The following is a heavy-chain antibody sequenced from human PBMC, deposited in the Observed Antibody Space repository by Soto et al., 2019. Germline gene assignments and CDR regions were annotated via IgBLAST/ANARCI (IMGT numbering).Heavy chain of an antibody. Sequence: SVKVSCKASGGTFSSYAISWVRQAPGQGLEWMGGIIPIFGTADYAQKFQGRVTITAAESTSTAYMELSSLRSEDTAVYYCARGLPYEQQLVLSHWGQGTLVTVYS. CDR2: IIPIFGTA. CDR1: GGTFSSYA. V-gene: IGHV1-69*13. D-gene: IGHD6-13*01. CDR3: ARGLPYEQQLVLSH. J-gene: IGHJ4*02.